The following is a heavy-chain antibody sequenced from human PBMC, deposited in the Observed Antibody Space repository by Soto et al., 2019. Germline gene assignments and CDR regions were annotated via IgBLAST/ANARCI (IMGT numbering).Heavy chain of an antibody. Sequence: GGSLRLSCAASGFTFISYAMSWVRQAPGKGLEWVSAISGSGGSTYYADSVKGRSTISRDNSKNTLYLQMNSLRAEDTAVYYCAKDSSSYCSSTSCYPYYYYGMDVWGQGTTVTVSS. J-gene: IGHJ6*02. V-gene: IGHV3-23*01. D-gene: IGHD2-2*01. CDR2: ISGSGGST. CDR1: GFTFISYA. CDR3: AKDSSSYCSSTSCYPYYYYGMDV.